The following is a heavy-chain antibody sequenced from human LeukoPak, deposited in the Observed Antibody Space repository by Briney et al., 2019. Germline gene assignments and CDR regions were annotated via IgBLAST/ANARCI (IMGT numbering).Heavy chain of an antibody. V-gene: IGHV1-69*13. Sequence: ASVKVSCKASGGTFSSYAISWVRQAPGQGLEWMGGIIPIFGTANYAQKFQGRVTITADESTSTAYMELSSLRSEDTAVYYCAREGIQTNSWGFDYWGQGTLVTVSS. CDR3: AREGIQTNSWGFDY. CDR2: IIPIFGTA. CDR1: GGTFSSYA. J-gene: IGHJ4*02. D-gene: IGHD5-18*01.